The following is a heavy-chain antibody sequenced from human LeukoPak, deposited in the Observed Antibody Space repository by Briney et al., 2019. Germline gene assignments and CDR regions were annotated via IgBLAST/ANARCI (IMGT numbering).Heavy chain of an antibody. D-gene: IGHD2-2*01. CDR1: GFTFSSYA. V-gene: IGHV3-23*01. J-gene: IGHJ4*02. Sequence: GGSLRLSCAASGFTFSSYAMSWVRQAPGKGLEWVSAISGSGGSTYYADSVKGRFTISRDNSKNTLYLQMNSLRAEDTAVYYCAKEYCSNTSCYFHYFDYWGLGTLVTVSS. CDR3: AKEYCSNTSCYFHYFDY. CDR2: ISGSGGST.